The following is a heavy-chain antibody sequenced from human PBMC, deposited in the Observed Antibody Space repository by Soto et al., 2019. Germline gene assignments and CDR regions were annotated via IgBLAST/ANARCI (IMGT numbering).Heavy chain of an antibody. CDR3: AKDRTPGVRKLDY. J-gene: IGHJ4*01. V-gene: IGHV3-23*01. CDR1: GFTFSTYA. D-gene: IGHD2-2*01. CDR2: ISDSGDYT. Sequence: EVQLLESGGGLVLPGGSLRLSCAASGFTFSTYAMNWVRQAPGKGLEWVSCISDSGDYTNYADSVKGRFTISRDNSKNTMSLQMNSLRAEDKAMYYCAKDRTPGVRKLDYWGHGTLVTVSS.